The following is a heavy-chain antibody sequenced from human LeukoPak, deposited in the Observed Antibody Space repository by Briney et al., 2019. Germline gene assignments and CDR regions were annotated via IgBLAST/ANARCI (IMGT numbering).Heavy chain of an antibody. CDR3: ARQADIVVVPAFYYYYYGMDV. V-gene: IGHV4-39*01. CDR1: GGSISSSSYY. CDR2: IYYSGNT. J-gene: IGHJ6*02. Sequence: SETLSLTCTVSGGSISSSSYYWGWIRQPPGKGLEWIGSIYYSGNTYYNPSLKSRVTISVDTSKNQFSLKLGSVTAADTAVYYRARQADIVVVPAFYYYYYGMDVWGQGTTVTVSS. D-gene: IGHD2-2*01.